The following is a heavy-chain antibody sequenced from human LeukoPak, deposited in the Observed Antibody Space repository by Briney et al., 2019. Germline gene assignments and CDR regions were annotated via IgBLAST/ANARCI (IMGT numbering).Heavy chain of an antibody. J-gene: IGHJ4*02. V-gene: IGHV3-30*02. CDR1: GFTFSSYG. Sequence: PGGSLRLSCAASGFTFSSYGKHWVRKAPGQGLELVAFIRYDGSNKYCADSVKGRFTISRDNSKNTLYLQMNSLTAEDTAVYYYAKARGLTGDLRRFDYWGQGTLVTVSS. D-gene: IGHD7-27*01. CDR3: AKARGLTGDLRRFDY. CDR2: IRYDGSNK.